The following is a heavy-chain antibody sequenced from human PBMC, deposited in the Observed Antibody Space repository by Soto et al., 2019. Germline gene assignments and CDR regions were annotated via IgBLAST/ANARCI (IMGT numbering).Heavy chain of an antibody. CDR2: IYHSGGT. J-gene: IGHJ4*02. V-gene: IGHV4-4*02. CDR1: GDSISSTAH. D-gene: IGHD3-10*02. CDR3: ARQGPRMFYFDY. Sequence: PSETLSLTCTVSGDSISSTAHWSWVRQSPGKGLEWIGQIYHSGGTSYNPSLKSRVTISVDKSKNQFSLNLRSVTAADTAVFYCARQGPRMFYFDYWGQGTLVTVSS.